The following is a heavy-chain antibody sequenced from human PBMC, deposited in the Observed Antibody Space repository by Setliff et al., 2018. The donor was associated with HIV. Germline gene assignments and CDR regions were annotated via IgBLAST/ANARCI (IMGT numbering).Heavy chain of an antibody. CDR3: ARGDGYRANDAYYDTGMDV. Sequence: NPSETLSLTCKVSGATISSYDWNWIRQPPGKGLEWIGYIYNSAYSNSKPSLKSRVTISLDTSKNHFSLKLSSVTAADTAVYYCARGDGYRANDAYYDTGMDVWGQGITVT. J-gene: IGHJ6*02. V-gene: IGHV4-59*01. CDR2: IYNSAYS. D-gene: IGHD6-13*01. CDR1: GATISSYD.